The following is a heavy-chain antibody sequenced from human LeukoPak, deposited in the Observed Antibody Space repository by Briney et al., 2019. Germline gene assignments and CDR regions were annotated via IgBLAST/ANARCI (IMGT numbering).Heavy chain of an antibody. Sequence: GASVKVSCKASGGTFSSYALSWVRQAPGQGLEWMGRIIPIFGIANYAQKFQGRVTITADKSTSTAYMELSSLRSEDTAVYYCARAPKGATINWFDPWGQGTLVTVSS. CDR2: IIPIFGIA. CDR3: ARAPKGATINWFDP. D-gene: IGHD1-26*01. J-gene: IGHJ5*02. V-gene: IGHV1-69*04. CDR1: GGTFSSYA.